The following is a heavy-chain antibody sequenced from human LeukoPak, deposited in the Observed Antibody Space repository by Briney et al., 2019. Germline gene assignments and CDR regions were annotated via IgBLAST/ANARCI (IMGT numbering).Heavy chain of an antibody. V-gene: IGHV1-18*01. J-gene: IGHJ6*03. CDR1: GYTFTSYD. D-gene: IGHD2-2*01. Sequence: ASVKVSCKASGYTFTSYDINWVRQATGQGLEWMGWISAYNGNTNYAQKLQGRVTMTTDTSTSTAYMELRSLRSDDTAAYYCARYADYYYYMDVWGKGTTVTVSS. CDR2: ISAYNGNT. CDR3: ARYADYYYYMDV.